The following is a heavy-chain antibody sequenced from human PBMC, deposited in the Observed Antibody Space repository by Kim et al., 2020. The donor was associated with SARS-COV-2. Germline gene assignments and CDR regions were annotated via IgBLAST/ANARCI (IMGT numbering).Heavy chain of an antibody. J-gene: IGHJ6*02. V-gene: IGHV4-59*01. Sequence: THHPSLRSRVTISVDTSKNQFSLKLSYVTAADTAVYYCARERRSYYGMDVWGQGTTVTVSS. CDR3: ARERRSYYGMDV.